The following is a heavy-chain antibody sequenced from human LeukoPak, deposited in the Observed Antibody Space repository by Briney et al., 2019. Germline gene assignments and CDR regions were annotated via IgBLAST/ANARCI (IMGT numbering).Heavy chain of an antibody. CDR2: ITSEGISS. CDR1: TFALRNYW. CDR3: ARDWSIPSLTGYYIDV. D-gene: IGHD3-9*01. J-gene: IGHJ6*03. V-gene: IGHV3-74*03. Sequence: GGSLRLSCTGSTFALRNYWIHWVRQVPGKGLEWISRITSEGISSSYADSVKGRFTISRDNAKKTVYLRMSSLRAEDTAVYYCARDWSIPSLTGYYIDVWGNGTTVTVSS.